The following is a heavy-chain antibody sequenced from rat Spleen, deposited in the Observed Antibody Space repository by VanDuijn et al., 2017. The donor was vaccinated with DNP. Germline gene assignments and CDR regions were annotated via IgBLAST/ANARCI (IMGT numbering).Heavy chain of an antibody. CDR3: TRPNNYGFAY. CDR1: GFTFSNYD. CDR2: VNYDGDKF. D-gene: IGHD1-10*01. J-gene: IGHJ3*01. Sequence: EVQLVESGGGLVQPGRSLKLSCAASGFTFSNYDMAWVRQAPTKGLEWVASVNYDGDKFYYRDSVKGRFTISRDNAKSTLSLQMNSLRSEDMATYYCTRPNNYGFAYWGQGTLVTVSS. V-gene: IGHV5-25*01.